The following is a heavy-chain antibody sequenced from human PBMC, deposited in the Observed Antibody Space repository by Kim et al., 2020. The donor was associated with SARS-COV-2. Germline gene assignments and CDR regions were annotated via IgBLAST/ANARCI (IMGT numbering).Heavy chain of an antibody. CDR2: ISAYNGNT. Sequence: ASVKVSCKASGYTFTSYGISWVRQAPGQGLEWMGWISAYNGNTNYAQKLQGRVTMTTDTSTSTAYMELRSLRSDDTAVYYCARGFITIFGVVTYDAFDIWGQGTMVTVSS. CDR1: GYTFTSYG. D-gene: IGHD3-3*01. CDR3: ARGFITIFGVVTYDAFDI. J-gene: IGHJ3*02. V-gene: IGHV1-18*04.